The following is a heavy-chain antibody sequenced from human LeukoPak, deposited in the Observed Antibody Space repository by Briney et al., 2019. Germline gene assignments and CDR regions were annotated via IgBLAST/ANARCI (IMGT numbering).Heavy chain of an antibody. CDR3: ARSIAARRGRAREYYFDY. CDR2: MNPNSGNT. CDR1: GYTFTSYD. D-gene: IGHD6-6*01. J-gene: IGHJ4*02. V-gene: IGHV1-8*01. Sequence: GASVKVSCKASGYTFTSYDINWVRQATGQGLEWMGWMNPNSGNTGYAQKFQGRVTMTRNTSISTAYMELSSLRSEDTAVYYCARSIAARRGRAREYYFDYWGQGTLVTVSS.